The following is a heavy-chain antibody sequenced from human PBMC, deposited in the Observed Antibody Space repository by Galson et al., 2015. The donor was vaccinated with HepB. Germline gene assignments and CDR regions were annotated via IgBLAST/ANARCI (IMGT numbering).Heavy chain of an antibody. V-gene: IGHV3-48*01. CDR3: ARVPYGDYNYYYMDV. CDR2: ISSSSRTI. J-gene: IGHJ6*03. CDR1: GFTFSIYN. Sequence: SLRLSCAASGFTFSIYNMNWVRQAPGKGLEWVSYISSSSRTIYYADSVKGRFTISRDNAKNSLYLQMNSLRAEDTAVYYCARVPYGDYNYYYMDVWGKGTTVTVSS. D-gene: IGHD4-17*01.